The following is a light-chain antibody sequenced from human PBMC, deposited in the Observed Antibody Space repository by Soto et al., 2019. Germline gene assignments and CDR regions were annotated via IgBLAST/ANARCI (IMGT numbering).Light chain of an antibody. CDR3: QHYTSYSEA. J-gene: IGKJ1*01. Sequence: DIQMTQSPSTLSASVGARVTITCRASQSISSWLAWYQQKPGKAPNLLIHDASRLESGVPSRFSGSGSGTEFTLTISSLQRDDFATYYCQHYTSYSEAFGQGTKVDIK. CDR1: QSISSW. CDR2: DAS. V-gene: IGKV1-5*01.